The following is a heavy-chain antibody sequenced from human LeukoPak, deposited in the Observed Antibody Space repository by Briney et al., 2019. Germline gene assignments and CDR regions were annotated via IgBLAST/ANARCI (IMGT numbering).Heavy chain of an antibody. CDR3: AAGRGYGGNSDFDY. V-gene: IGHV1-58*02. CDR1: GFTFTSSA. D-gene: IGHD4-23*01. CDR2: IVVGSGNT. J-gene: IGHJ4*02. Sequence: SVKVSCRASGFTFTSSAMQWVRQARGQRLEWIGWIVVGSGNTNYAQKFQERVTITRDMSTSTAYMELSSLRSEDTAVYYCAAGRGYGGNSDFDYWGQGTLVTVSS.